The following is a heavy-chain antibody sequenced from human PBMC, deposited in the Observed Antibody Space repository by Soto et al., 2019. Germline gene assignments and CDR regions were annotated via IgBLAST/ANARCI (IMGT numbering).Heavy chain of an antibody. CDR1: GFTFGDSC. Sequence: QVQLVESGGGLVPPGGSLRLSCAGSGFTFGDSCMSWIRQAPGKGLEWLSYISPGSRYPAYADSVKGRFTISRDNDNRSLYLQMMSLTAEDTAIYYCVRGGGGGLFDPWGQGTMVTVSS. CDR3: VRGGGGGLFDP. V-gene: IGHV3-11*06. D-gene: IGHD2-15*01. CDR2: ISPGSRYP. J-gene: IGHJ5*02.